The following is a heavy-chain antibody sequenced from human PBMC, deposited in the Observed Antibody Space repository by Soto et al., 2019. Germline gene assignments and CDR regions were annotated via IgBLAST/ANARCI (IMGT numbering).Heavy chain of an antibody. CDR1: GGTFSSYA. J-gene: IGHJ6*02. D-gene: IGHD2-2*01. CDR3: ARHVPAAGYYYGMDV. V-gene: IGHV1-69*12. Sequence: QVQLVQSGAEVKKPGSSVKVSCKASGGTFSSYAISWVRQAPGQRLEWMGGIIPIIGTANYAQKFQGRVTITGDESTSTAYRELSRLRSEDTAVYYCARHVPAAGYYYGMDVWGQGTTVTVSS. CDR2: IIPIIGTA.